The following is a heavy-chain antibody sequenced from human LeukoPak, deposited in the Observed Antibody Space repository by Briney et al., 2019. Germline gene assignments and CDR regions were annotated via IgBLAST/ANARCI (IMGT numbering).Heavy chain of an antibody. CDR1: GYTFTSYY. CDR2: INPSGGST. Sequence: VASVKVSCKASGYTFTSYYMHWVRQAPGQGLEWMGIINPSGGSTSYAQKFQGRVTMTRDTSTSTVYMELSSLRSEDTAVYYCAREYPYDFWSGYYTGLEGIDYWGQGTLVTVSS. J-gene: IGHJ4*02. V-gene: IGHV1-46*01. D-gene: IGHD3-3*01. CDR3: AREYPYDFWSGYYTGLEGIDY.